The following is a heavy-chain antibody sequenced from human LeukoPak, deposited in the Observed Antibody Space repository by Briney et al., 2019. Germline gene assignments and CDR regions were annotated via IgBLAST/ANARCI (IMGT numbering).Heavy chain of an antibody. Sequence: PGGSLRLSCAASGFTFSSYEMSWVRQAPGKGLDWVSYISSSGSSIHYADSVKGRFIISRDNAKNSLYLQMNSLRAVGTDIYYCARKYCSGSSCITGAYDIWGQGTMITVSS. CDR2: ISSSGSSI. V-gene: IGHV3-48*03. J-gene: IGHJ3*02. CDR1: GFTFSSYE. D-gene: IGHD2-15*01. CDR3: ARKYCSGSSCITGAYDI.